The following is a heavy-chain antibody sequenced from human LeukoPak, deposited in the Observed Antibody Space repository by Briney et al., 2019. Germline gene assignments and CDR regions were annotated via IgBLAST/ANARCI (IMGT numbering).Heavy chain of an antibody. J-gene: IGHJ5*02. CDR1: GGSISSTSYY. V-gene: IGHV4-39*07. D-gene: IGHD6-13*01. CDR3: ARDLSSSWSRWWFDP. Sequence: SETLSLTCTVSGGSISSTSYYWGWIRQPPGKGLEWTASVSNSGRTYYNPSLKSRVAISVDTSKNQFSLKLSSVTAADTAVYYCARDLSSSWSRWWFDPWGQGTLVTVSS. CDR2: VSNSGRT.